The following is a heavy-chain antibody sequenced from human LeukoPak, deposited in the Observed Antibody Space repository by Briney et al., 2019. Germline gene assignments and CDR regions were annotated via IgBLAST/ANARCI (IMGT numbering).Heavy chain of an antibody. V-gene: IGHV3-48*03. Sequence: GGSLRLSCAASGFTFSSYEMNWVRQAPGKGLEWISYISSAGTTKIYADSVGGRFTISRDNAKNSLYLQMNSLRAEDTAVYYCARDNYDSSGYYFDWGQGTLVTVSS. CDR3: ARDNYDSSGYYFD. D-gene: IGHD3-22*01. CDR1: GFTFSSYE. J-gene: IGHJ4*02. CDR2: ISSAGTTK.